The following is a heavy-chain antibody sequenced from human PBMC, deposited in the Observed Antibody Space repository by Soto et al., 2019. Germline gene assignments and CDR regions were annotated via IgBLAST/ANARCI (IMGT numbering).Heavy chain of an antibody. CDR2: IIPIFGTA. CDR3: ASGGVPVVAATLYYFDY. CDR1: GGTFSSYA. V-gene: IGHV1-69*06. D-gene: IGHD2-15*01. J-gene: IGHJ4*02. Sequence: SVKVSCKASGGTFSSYAISWVRQAPGQGLEWMGGIIPIFGTANYAQKFQGRVTITADKSTSTAYMELSSLRSEDTAVYYCASGGVPVVAATLYYFDYWGQGTLVTVSS.